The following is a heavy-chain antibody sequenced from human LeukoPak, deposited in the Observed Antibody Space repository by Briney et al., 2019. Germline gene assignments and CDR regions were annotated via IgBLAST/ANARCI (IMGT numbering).Heavy chain of an antibody. CDR2: INHSGST. CDR3: ARLTVIPNSSPLSVYYYYYMDV. D-gene: IGHD6-13*01. CDR1: GGSFSGYY. J-gene: IGHJ6*03. Sequence: SETLSLTCAVYGGSFSGYYWSWIRQPPGKGLEWIGEINHSGSTNYNPSLKSRVTISVDTSKNQFSLKLSSVTAADTAVYYCARLTVIPNSSPLSVYYYYYMDVWGKGTTVTVSS. V-gene: IGHV4-34*01.